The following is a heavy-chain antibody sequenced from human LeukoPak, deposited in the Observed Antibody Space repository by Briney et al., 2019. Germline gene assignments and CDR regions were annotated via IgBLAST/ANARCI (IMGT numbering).Heavy chain of an antibody. CDR2: ISGSGIST. V-gene: IGHV3-23*01. J-gene: IGHJ4*02. Sequence: GGSLRLSCAASGFTFSSYAMSWVRQAPGKGLKWVSDISGSGISTYYADSVKGRFTISRDNSKNTLYLQMNSLRAEDTAVYYCAKDQWSFSYFDYWGQGTLVTVSS. D-gene: IGHD1-26*01. CDR1: GFTFSSYA. CDR3: AKDQWSFSYFDY.